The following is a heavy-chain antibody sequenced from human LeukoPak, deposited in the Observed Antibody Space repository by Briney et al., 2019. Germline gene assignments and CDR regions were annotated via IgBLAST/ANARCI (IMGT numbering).Heavy chain of an antibody. CDR2: MNPNSGNT. D-gene: IGHD3-9*01. CDR3: AIFFFKQKTAYDILTGQYYYQMDV. Sequence: ASVKVSCKDSGDTCNSYDINWVLQATGQPLEWMEWMNPNSGNTGHPQKVQGRDTMTRNTSISTAYMELSSLRSEDTAVYYCAIFFFKQKTAYDILTGQYYYQMDVWGKGTTVTISS. V-gene: IGHV1-8*01. J-gene: IGHJ6*03. CDR1: GDTCNSYD.